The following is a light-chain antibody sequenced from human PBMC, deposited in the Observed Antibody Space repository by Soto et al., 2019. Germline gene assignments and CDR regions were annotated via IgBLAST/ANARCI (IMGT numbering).Light chain of an antibody. CDR1: HTIISW. CDR2: KAS. CDR3: QHFNSYSEA. Sequence: DIQMTQSPSSLSGSVGDRVTITCRASHTIISWLAWYQQKPGKAPKVLIYKASTLQSGVPSRFSGSGSGTEFTLTISSLQPDDFATYYCQHFNSYSEAFGQGTKVDIK. V-gene: IGKV1-5*03. J-gene: IGKJ1*01.